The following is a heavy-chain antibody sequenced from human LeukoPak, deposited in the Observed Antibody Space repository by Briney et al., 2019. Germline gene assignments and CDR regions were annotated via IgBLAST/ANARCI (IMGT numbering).Heavy chain of an antibody. J-gene: IGHJ4*02. D-gene: IGHD6-19*01. CDR2: IYSGGRA. CDR1: GFIVSGNY. V-gene: IGHV3-66*01. CDR3: ARAPFRGYSTGWYRYLDY. Sequence: GGSLRLSCAASGFIVSGNYMSWVRQAPGKGLEWVSVIYSGGRAYYADSVKGRFTISRDNSKNTLFLQMDSLRAEDTAVYYCARAPFRGYSTGWYRYLDYWGQGTLVTVSS.